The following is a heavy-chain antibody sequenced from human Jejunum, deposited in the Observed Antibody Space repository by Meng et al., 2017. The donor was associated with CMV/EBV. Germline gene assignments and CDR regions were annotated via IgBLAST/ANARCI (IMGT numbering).Heavy chain of an antibody. CDR1: GYPFTGYY. CDR3: ATLYSGYSKGVY. V-gene: IGHV1-2*02. Sequence: CKTSGYPFTGYYMHLVRQAPGQGLEWMGWINPNSGGTNYAQKFQGRVNMTRDTSISTAYMELSRLRSDDTAIYYCATLYSGYSKGVYWGQGTLVTVSS. D-gene: IGHD5-12*01. J-gene: IGHJ4*02. CDR2: INPNSGGT.